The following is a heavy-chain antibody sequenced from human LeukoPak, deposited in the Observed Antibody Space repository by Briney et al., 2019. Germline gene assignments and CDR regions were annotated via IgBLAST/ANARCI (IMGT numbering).Heavy chain of an antibody. CDR1: GFIFSNYA. CDR3: AKQLGYCSDGSCYFPY. CDR2: FSRGGSTT. Sequence: GGSLRLSCAASGFIFSNYAMSWVRQAPGRGLEWVSTFSRGGSTTYYADSVQGRFTISRDNSKSTLCLQMNSLRAEDTAVYYCAKQLGYCSDGSCYFPYWGQGTLVTVSS. J-gene: IGHJ4*02. V-gene: IGHV3-23*01. D-gene: IGHD2-15*01.